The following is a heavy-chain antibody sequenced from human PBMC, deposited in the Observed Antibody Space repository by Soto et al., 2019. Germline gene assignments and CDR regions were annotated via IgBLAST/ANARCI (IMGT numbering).Heavy chain of an antibody. CDR2: IYYSGST. D-gene: IGHD6-19*01. CDR3: ARGLSSCWYLYYFDY. J-gene: IGHJ4*02. V-gene: IGHV4-59*01. Sequence: SETLSLTCAVSGGSISSYYWSWIRQPPGKGLEWIGYIYYSGSTNYNPSLKSRVTISVDTSKNQFSLKLSSVTAADTAVYYCARGLSSCWYLYYFDYWGQGTLVTVSS. CDR1: GGSISSYY.